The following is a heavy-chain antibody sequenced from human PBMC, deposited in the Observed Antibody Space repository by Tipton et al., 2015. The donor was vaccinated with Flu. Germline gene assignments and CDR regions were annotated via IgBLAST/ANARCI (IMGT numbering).Heavy chain of an antibody. CDR2: IYTSGST. CDR1: GDSISSYY. V-gene: IGHV4-4*07. D-gene: IGHD5-18*01. CDR3: ARSTRGYSYGYDY. J-gene: IGHJ4*02. Sequence: TLSLTCTVSGDSISSYYWSWIRQPPGKGLEWIGRIYTSGSTNYNPSLKSRVTMSVDTSKNQFSLKLSSVTAADTAVYYCARSTRGYSYGYDYWGQGTLVTVSS.